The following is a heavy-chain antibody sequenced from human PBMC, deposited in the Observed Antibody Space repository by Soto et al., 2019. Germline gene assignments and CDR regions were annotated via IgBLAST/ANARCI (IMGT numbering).Heavy chain of an antibody. CDR3: ARENGRYTTYEIDY. D-gene: IGHD5-12*01. J-gene: IGHJ4*02. V-gene: IGHV4-59*01. CDR1: GGSISGYY. CDR2: IYSTGST. Sequence: QVQLQESGPGLVKPSETLSLTCTVSGGSISGYYWSWIRQTPGKGLEWIGYIYSTGSTNYNPSLKTRVTILIDTSQNRFSLKLTSVTAADTAVYFCARENGRYTTYEIDYWGQGTLVTVSS.